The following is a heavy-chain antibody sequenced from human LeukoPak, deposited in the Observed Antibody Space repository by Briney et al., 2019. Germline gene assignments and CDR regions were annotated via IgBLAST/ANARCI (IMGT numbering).Heavy chain of an antibody. D-gene: IGHD3-10*01. CDR1: GYTFTRYG. Sequence: ASVKVSCKASGYTFTRYGISWVRQAPGQGLEWMGWISAYNGNTNYAQKLQGRVTMTTDTSTSTAYMELRSLRSDDTAVYYCARFRPYYYGSGSSYYFDYWGQGTLVTVSS. J-gene: IGHJ4*02. V-gene: IGHV1-18*01. CDR2: ISAYNGNT. CDR3: ARFRPYYYGSGSSYYFDY.